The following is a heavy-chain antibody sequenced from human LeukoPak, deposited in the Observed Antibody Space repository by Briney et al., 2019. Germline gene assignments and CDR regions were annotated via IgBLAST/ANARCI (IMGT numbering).Heavy chain of an antibody. J-gene: IGHJ3*02. CDR3: ARDRSYCGGDCYSGLDAFDI. CDR1: GGSFSGYY. CDR2: INHSGST. V-gene: IGHV4-34*01. D-gene: IGHD2-21*02. Sequence: SETLSLTCAVYGGSFSGYYWSWIRQPPGKGLEWIGEINHSGSTNYNPSLKSRVTISVDTSKNQFSLKLSSVTAADTAVYYCARDRSYCGGDCYSGLDAFDIWGQGTMVTVSS.